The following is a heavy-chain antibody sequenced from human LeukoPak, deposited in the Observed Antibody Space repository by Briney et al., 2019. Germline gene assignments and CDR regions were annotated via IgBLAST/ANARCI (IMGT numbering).Heavy chain of an antibody. D-gene: IGHD2-2*01. V-gene: IGHV1-2*02. J-gene: IGHJ4*02. CDR2: INPNSGGT. Sequence: GASVKVSCKASGYTFTSYYMHWVRQAPGQGLEWMGWINPNSGGTNYAQKFQGRVTMTRDTSISTAYMELSRLRSDDTAVYYCARFYGYCSSTSCYVLAGDDYWGQGTLVTVSS. CDR1: GYTFTSYY. CDR3: ARFYGYCSSTSCYVLAGDDY.